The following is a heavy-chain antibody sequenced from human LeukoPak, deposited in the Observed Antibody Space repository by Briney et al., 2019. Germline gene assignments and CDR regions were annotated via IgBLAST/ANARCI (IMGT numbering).Heavy chain of an antibody. CDR3: ARDIAVAEGWFDP. V-gene: IGHV4-59*01. CDR2: IYYSGST. CDR1: GGSISSYY. D-gene: IGHD6-19*01. J-gene: IGHJ5*02. Sequence: SETLSLTCTGSGGSISSYYWSWLRQPPGKGLEWVGYIYYSGSTNYNPSLKSRVTISVDTSKNQCSLKLSSVTAADTAVYYCARDIAVAEGWFDPWGQGTLVTVSS.